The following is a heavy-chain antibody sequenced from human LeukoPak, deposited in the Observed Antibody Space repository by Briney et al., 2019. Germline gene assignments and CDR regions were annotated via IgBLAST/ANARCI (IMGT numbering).Heavy chain of an antibody. CDR2: IWPSDSDT. CDR3: ARLSGRVVCSAGSCYIDS. V-gene: IGHV5-51*01. D-gene: IGHD2-15*01. Sequence: GESLKISCKGTGYTFTNYWIGWVRQMPGKGLEWMEIIWPSDSDTRYSPSFQGQVTISADKSVNTAYLQWSSLKASDTAMYYCARLSGRVVCSAGSCYIDSWGQGTLVTVSS. J-gene: IGHJ4*02. CDR1: GYTFTNYW.